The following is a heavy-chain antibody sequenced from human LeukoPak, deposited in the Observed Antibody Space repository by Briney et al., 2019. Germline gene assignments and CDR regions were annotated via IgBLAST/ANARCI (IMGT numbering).Heavy chain of an antibody. J-gene: IGHJ4*02. Sequence: SETLSLTCAVYGGSFNYYWSWIRRPPGKGLEWIGEINKSGSTNYTPSLKSRLTISVDTAKNQFSLNLTSVTAADAGVYYCARRTRKVRGVPGKYYLDYWGQGTLVTVST. CDR2: INKSGST. D-gene: IGHD3-10*01. V-gene: IGHV4-34*01. CDR1: GGSFNYY. CDR3: ARRTRKVRGVPGKYYLDY.